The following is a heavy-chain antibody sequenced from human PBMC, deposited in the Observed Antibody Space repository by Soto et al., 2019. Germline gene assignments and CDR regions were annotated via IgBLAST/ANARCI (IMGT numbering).Heavy chain of an antibody. D-gene: IGHD6-13*01. CDR2: INPSGGST. V-gene: IGHV1-46*01. J-gene: IGHJ3*02. CDR3: ASGRLGIAAAGDDAFDI. CDR1: GYTFTSYY. Sequence: ASVKVSCKASGYTFTSYYMHWVRQAPGQGLEWMGIINPSGGSTSYAQKFQGRVTMTRDASTSTVYMELSSLRSEDTAVYYCASGRLGIAAAGDDAFDIWGQGTMVTVSS.